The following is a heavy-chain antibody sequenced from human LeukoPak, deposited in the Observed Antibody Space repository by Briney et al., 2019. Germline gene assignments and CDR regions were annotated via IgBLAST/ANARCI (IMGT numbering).Heavy chain of an antibody. CDR3: ARDSRANYFDY. J-gene: IGHJ4*02. D-gene: IGHD5-12*01. Sequence: PGGSLRLSCAASGFTFSSYSMNWVRQAPGKGLEWVSSISSSGAYIFYADSVKGRFTISRDNAKNSLYLQMNSLRAEDTAVYYCARDSRANYFDYWGRGTLVTVSS. V-gene: IGHV3-21*01. CDR1: GFTFSSYS. CDR2: ISSSGAYI.